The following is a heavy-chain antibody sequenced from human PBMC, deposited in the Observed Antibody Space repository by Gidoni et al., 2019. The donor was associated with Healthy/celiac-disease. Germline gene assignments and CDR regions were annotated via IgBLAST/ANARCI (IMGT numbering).Heavy chain of an antibody. D-gene: IGHD2-15*01. CDR1: GFTFSSYG. CDR2: IWYDGSNK. CDR3: ARELLGYCSGGSCSESY. J-gene: IGHJ4*02. V-gene: IGHV3-33*01. Sequence: PGRSLRLSCAASGFTFSSYGLHWVRQAPGKGLEWVAVIWYDGSNKYYADSVKGRFTISRDNSKNTLYLQMNSLRAEDTAVYYCARELLGYCSGGSCSESYWGQGTLVTVSS.